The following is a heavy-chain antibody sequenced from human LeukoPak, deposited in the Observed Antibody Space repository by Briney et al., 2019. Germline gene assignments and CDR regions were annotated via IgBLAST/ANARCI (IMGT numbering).Heavy chain of an antibody. CDR3: AKDYYGSGSYYFDY. CDR2: ISGSDSRT. Sequence: GGSLRLSCAASGFIFSNYAMTWVRQAPGKGLEWVASISGSDSRTYYADSVRDRSTISRDNSKNTLYLQMNSLRAEDTAVYYCAKDYYGSGSYYFDYWGQGTLVTVCS. D-gene: IGHD3-10*01. J-gene: IGHJ4*02. V-gene: IGHV3-23*01. CDR1: GFIFSNYA.